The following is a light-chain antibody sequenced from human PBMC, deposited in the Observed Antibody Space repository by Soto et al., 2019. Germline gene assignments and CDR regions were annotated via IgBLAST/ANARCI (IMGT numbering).Light chain of an antibody. Sequence: QSALTQPRSVSGSPGQSVTISCTGTSSDVGGYNYVSWYQHHPGKAPKLMIYDVSKRPSGVPDRFSGSKSGNTASLTISGLQAEDEADYYCCSYAGSYVFGTGTKLT. V-gene: IGLV2-11*01. CDR2: DVS. CDR3: CSYAGSYV. J-gene: IGLJ1*01. CDR1: SSDVGGYNY.